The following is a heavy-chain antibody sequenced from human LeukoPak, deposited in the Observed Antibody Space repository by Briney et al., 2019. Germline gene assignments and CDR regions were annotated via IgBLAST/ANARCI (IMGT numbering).Heavy chain of an antibody. J-gene: IGHJ4*02. D-gene: IGHD6-13*01. CDR1: GGSISSSSYS. V-gene: IGHV4-39*01. CDR3: ASLIAAGYFDH. Sequence: PSETLSLTCTVSGGSISSSSYSWGWIRQPPGKRLEWIGVIYHSGGTYYNPSLKSRLTMSVDTSKNQFSLQLSSVTATDTAVYYCASLIAAGYFDHWGQGTLVTVSS. CDR2: IYHSGGT.